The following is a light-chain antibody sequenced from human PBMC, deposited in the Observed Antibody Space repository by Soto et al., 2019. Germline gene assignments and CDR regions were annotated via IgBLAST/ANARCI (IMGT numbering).Light chain of an antibody. Sequence: VMTQSPATLSVSPGERATLSFLASETVATNLAWYQQKPGQAPRLLIYDASNRATGIPARFSGSGSGTDFTLTISSLQSEDFVVYYCQQYNSWPPITFGQGTRLEIK. CDR3: QQYNSWPPIT. J-gene: IGKJ5*01. V-gene: IGKV3D-15*01. CDR2: DAS. CDR1: ETVATN.